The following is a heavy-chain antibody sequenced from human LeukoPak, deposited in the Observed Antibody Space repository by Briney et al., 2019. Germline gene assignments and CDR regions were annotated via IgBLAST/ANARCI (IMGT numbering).Heavy chain of an antibody. D-gene: IGHD3-9*01. CDR1: GGSISSSSYY. CDR3: ARRYFDWLLSSEGWFDP. CDR2: IYYSGST. J-gene: IGHJ5*02. Sequence: PSETLSLTCTVSGGSISSSSYYWGWIRQPPGKGLEWIGSIYYSGSTYYNLSLKSRVTISVDTSKNQFSLKLSSVTAADTAVYYCARRYFDWLLSSEGWFDPWGQGTLVTVSS. V-gene: IGHV4-39*01.